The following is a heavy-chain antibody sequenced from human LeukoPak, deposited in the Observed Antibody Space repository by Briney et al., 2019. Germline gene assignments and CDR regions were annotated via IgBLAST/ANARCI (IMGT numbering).Heavy chain of an antibody. CDR1: GFTFSSYA. CDR2: IRSKAYGGTT. D-gene: IGHD3-3*01. Sequence: GGSLRLSCAASGFTFSSYAMSWFRQAPGKGLEWVGFIRSKAYGGTTEYAASVKGRFTISRDDSKSIAYLQMNSLKTEDTAVYYCTASSWDFWSGYYTGDYWGQGTLVTVSS. J-gene: IGHJ4*02. V-gene: IGHV3-49*03. CDR3: TASSWDFWSGYYTGDY.